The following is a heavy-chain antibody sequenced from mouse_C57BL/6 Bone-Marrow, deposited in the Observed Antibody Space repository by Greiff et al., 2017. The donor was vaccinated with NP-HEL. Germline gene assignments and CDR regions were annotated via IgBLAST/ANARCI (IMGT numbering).Heavy chain of an antibody. D-gene: IGHD2-12*01. Sequence: VQLQQSGPVLVKPGASVKMSCKASGYTFTDYYMNWVKQSHGKSLEWIGVINPYNGGTSYNQKFKGKATLTVDKSSSTAYMELNSLTSEDSAVYYCARQRRGVYWYFDVWGTGTTVTVSS. J-gene: IGHJ1*03. CDR2: INPYNGGT. CDR3: ARQRRGVYWYFDV. V-gene: IGHV1-19*01. CDR1: GYTFTDYY.